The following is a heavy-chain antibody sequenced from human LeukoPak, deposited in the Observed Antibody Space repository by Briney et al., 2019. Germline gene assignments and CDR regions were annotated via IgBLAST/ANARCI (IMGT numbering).Heavy chain of an antibody. V-gene: IGHV4-59*12. J-gene: IGHJ5*02. CDR2: IYYSGST. CDR3: AREFPGWFDP. CDR1: GGSISSYY. Sequence: SETLSLTCTVSGGSISSYYRSWIRQPPGKGLEWIGYIYYSGSTNYNPSLKSRVTISVDTSKNQFSLKLSSVTAADTAVYYCAREFPGWFDPWGQGTLVTVSS.